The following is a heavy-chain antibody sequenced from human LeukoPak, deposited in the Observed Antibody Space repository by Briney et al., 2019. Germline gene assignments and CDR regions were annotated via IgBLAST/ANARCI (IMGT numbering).Heavy chain of an antibody. D-gene: IGHD5-18*01. CDR2: INPSGGST. V-gene: IGHV1-46*01. CDR3: ARDTAMVNYYYYYMDV. Sequence: ASVKVSCKASGYTFTSYYMHWVRQAPGQGLEWMGIINPSGGSTSYVQKFQGRVTMTRDTSTSTVYMELSSLRSEDTAVYYCARDTAMVNYYYYYMDVWGKGTTVTVSS. J-gene: IGHJ6*03. CDR1: GYTFTSYY.